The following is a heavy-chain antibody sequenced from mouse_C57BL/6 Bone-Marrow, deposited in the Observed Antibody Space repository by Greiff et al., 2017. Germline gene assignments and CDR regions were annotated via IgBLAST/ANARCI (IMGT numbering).Heavy chain of an antibody. J-gene: IGHJ2*01. CDR2: IYPGGGYT. V-gene: IGHV1-63*01. CDR3: ARGETAQAPPDY. CDR1: GYTFTNYW. D-gene: IGHD3-2*02. Sequence: QVQLQQSGAELVRPGTSVKMSCKASGYTFTNYWIGWAKQRPGHGLEWIGDIYPGGGYTNYNEKFKGKATLTADKSSSTAYMQFSSLTSEDSAIYYCARGETAQAPPDYWGQGTTLTVSS.